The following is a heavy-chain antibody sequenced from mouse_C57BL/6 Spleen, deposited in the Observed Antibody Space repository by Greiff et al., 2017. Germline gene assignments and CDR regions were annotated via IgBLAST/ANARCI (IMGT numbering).Heavy chain of an antibody. Sequence: QVQLQQPGAELVKPGASVKMSCKASGYTFTSYWITWVKQRPGQGLEWIGVIYPGSGSTNYNEKFKSKATLTVDTSSGTAYMQLSSLTSEDSAVDYCASVLYYGSSDYYAMDYWGQGTSVTVSA. CDR1: GYTFTSYW. CDR3: ASVLYYGSSDYYAMDY. CDR2: IYPGSGST. D-gene: IGHD1-1*01. V-gene: IGHV1-55*01. J-gene: IGHJ4*01.